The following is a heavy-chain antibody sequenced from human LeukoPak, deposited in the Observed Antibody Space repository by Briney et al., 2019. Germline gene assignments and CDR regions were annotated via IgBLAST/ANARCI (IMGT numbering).Heavy chain of an antibody. CDR2: IIPILGIA. V-gene: IGHV1-69*04. CDR1: GGTFSSYA. J-gene: IGHJ4*02. CDR3: ARTNGYCSGSSCSLRY. D-gene: IGHD2-2*01. Sequence: SVKVSCKASGGTFSSYAISWVRQAPGQGLEWMGRIIPILGIANFAQKFQGRVTITADKSTSTAYMELSSLTSEDTAVYYCARTNGYCSGSSCSLRYWGQGTLVTVSS.